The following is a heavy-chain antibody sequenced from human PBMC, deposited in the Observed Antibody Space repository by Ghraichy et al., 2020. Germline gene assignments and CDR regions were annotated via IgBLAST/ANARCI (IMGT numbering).Heavy chain of an antibody. D-gene: IGHD1-26*01. CDR3: ARAPAGTYYWDL. CDR1: AGSISNYY. Sequence: SETLSLTCIVSAGSISNYYWNWIRQPPGKGLEWLGYMYDTGRSNYSPSFKSRVTMSVDTSRNQISLRLNFVTAADTAVYYCARAPAGTYYWDLWGQGTLAVVAS. CDR2: MYDTGRS. V-gene: IGHV4-59*08. J-gene: IGHJ5*02.